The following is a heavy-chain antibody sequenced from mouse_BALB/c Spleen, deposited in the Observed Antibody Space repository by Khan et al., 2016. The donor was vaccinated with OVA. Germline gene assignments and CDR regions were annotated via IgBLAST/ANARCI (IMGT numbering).Heavy chain of an antibody. CDR3: AIGGYGSPFAY. Sequence: QVQLKQSGPELVRSGASVKMSCKASGYTFTSFWIHWVKQRPGQGLEWIGMIDPSKSETRLNQKFTDKATLNVDKSSNTAYLQLSRLTSEDSAVYYCAIGGYGSPFAYWGQGTLVTVSA. V-gene: IGHV1-74*01. J-gene: IGHJ3*01. CDR2: IDPSKSET. CDR1: GYTFTSFW. D-gene: IGHD1-1*01.